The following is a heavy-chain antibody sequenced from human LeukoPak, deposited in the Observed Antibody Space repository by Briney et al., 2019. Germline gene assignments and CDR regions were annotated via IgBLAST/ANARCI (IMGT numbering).Heavy chain of an antibody. V-gene: IGHV4-39*07. CDR3: ARGRKALFYSSSWYYFDY. CDR1: GDSMDTKVYY. J-gene: IGHJ4*02. CDR2: VYYSGST. D-gene: IGHD6-13*01. Sequence: PSETLSLTCTVSGDSMDTKVYYWGWIRHAPGKGLEWIGSVYYSGSTDYNPSLKSRVTISGDTSKNQFSLYLSSVTAADTAVYYCARGRKALFYSSSWYYFDYWGQGTLVTVSS.